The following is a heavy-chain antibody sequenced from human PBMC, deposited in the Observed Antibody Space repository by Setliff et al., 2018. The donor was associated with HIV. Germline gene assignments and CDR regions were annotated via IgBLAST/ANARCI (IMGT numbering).Heavy chain of an antibody. Sequence: GGSLRLSCAASGFTFSSYAMHWVRQAPGKGLEWVAVISYDGSNKYYADSVKGRFTISRDNSKNTLYLQMNSLRAEDTAVYYCARGNLWFGELLKAIVDYWGQGTLVTV. V-gene: IGHV3-30-3*01. CDR1: GFTFSSYA. CDR2: ISYDGSNK. CDR3: ARGNLWFGELLKAIVDY. D-gene: IGHD3-10*01. J-gene: IGHJ4*02.